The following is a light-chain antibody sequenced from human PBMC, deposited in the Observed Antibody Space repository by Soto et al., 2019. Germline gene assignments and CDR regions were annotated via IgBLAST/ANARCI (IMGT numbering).Light chain of an antibody. CDR2: GAS. V-gene: IGKV3-20*01. CDR1: QSVSSNF. CDR3: QQYGSSPPWT. J-gene: IGKJ1*01. Sequence: EIVLTQSPGTLSLSPGERATLSCRASQSVSSNFLAWYQQKPGQAPRLLIYGASSRATGIPDRFCGSGSGTDLYLTISRLEPADFAVYYCQQYGSSPPWTFGQGTKVEIK.